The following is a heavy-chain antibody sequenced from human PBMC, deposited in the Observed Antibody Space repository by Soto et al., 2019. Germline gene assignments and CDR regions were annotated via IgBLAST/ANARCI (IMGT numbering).Heavy chain of an antibody. CDR2: IYYSGST. Sequence: PSETLSLTXTVSGGSISTYYWTWIRQPPGKGLEWIGFIYYSGSTNYNPSLKSRVTISLDTSRIQFSLKLNSVTSADTAVYFCARRVAAAPMYAFDIWGQGTMVTVSS. CDR1: GGSISTYY. J-gene: IGHJ3*02. D-gene: IGHD6-13*01. CDR3: ARRVAAAPMYAFDI. V-gene: IGHV4-59*01.